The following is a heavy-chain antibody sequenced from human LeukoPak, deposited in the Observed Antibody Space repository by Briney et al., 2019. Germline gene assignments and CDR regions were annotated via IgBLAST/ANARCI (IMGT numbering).Heavy chain of an antibody. V-gene: IGHV4-34*01. D-gene: IGHD3-10*01. J-gene: IGHJ4*02. CDR3: ARNQRAMVRGALDY. CDR2: INHSGST. CDR1: GGSFSGYY. Sequence: PSETLSLTCAVYGGSFSGYYWSWIRQPPVKGLEWIGEINHSGSTNYNPSLKSRVTISVDTSKNQFSLKLRSVTAADTAVYYCARNQRAMVRGALDYWGQGTLVTVSS.